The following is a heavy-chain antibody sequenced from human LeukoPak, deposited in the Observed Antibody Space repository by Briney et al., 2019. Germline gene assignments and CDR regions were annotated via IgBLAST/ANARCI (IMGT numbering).Heavy chain of an antibody. D-gene: IGHD3-22*01. Sequence: SETLSLTCTVSGGSISSSSYYWGWIRQPPGKGLEWIGSIYYSGSTNYNPSLKSRVTISVDTSKNQISLKLSSVTAADTAVYYCARGRVYYDSTGYYYWGQGTLVTVSS. CDR3: ARGRVYYDSTGYYY. V-gene: IGHV4-39*07. CDR2: IYYSGST. J-gene: IGHJ4*02. CDR1: GGSISSSSYY.